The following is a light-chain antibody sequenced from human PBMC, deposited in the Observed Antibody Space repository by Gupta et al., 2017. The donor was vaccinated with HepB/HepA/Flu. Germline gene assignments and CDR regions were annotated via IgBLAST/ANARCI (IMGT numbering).Light chain of an antibody. V-gene: IGKV3-11*01. CDR1: QNIITY. J-gene: IGKJ4*01. CDR3: QQRSHCPLT. Sequence: IVLTQSPATLSLSPGERATLSCRASQNIITYLAWYQQKPGQPPRLLVHDAFNRANGVPARFTGSRSGTDFTLTISSLEPEDSAFYYGQQRSHCPLTFGGGTKVAI. CDR2: DAF.